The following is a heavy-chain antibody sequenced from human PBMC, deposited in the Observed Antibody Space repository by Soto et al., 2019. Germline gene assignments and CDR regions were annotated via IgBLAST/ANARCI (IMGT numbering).Heavy chain of an antibody. CDR1: GFTFGDYA. CDR2: ISWKGDKT. Sequence: EVQLVESGGALVQPGGSLRLSCAASGFTFGDYAMHWVRQVPGKGLEWVSGISWKGDKTGYAGSVKGRFTISRDNAKNLLFLQINSLRAEDTALYYCAKDVTAGGMAAWGQGTTVTVSS. CDR3: AKDVTAGGMAA. J-gene: IGHJ6*02. D-gene: IGHD6-25*01. V-gene: IGHV3-9*01.